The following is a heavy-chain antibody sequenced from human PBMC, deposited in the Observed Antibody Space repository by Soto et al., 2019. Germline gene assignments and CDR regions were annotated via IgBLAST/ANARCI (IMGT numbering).Heavy chain of an antibody. J-gene: IGHJ3*02. CDR2: ISGSGGGT. D-gene: IGHD2-15*01. V-gene: IGHV3-23*01. CDR3: TGGYCSGGSCYYLGSAFDI. CDR1: GFTFSSYA. Sequence: GGSLRLSCAASGFTFSSYAMSWVRQAPGRGRDWVSAISGSGGGTYYADSVKGRFTISRDNSKNTLYLQMNSLRAEDTAVYYCTGGYCSGGSCYYLGSAFDIWGQGTMVTVSS.